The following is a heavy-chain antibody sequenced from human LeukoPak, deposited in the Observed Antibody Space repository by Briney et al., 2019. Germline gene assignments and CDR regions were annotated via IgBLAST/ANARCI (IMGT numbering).Heavy chain of an antibody. CDR2: IYYSGST. Sequence: SETLSLTCTVSGGSISSSSYYWGWTRQPPGKGLEWIGSIYYSGSTNYNPSLKSRVTISVDTSKNQFSLKLSSVTAADTAVYYCARQSSVAAHYYFDYWGQGTLVTVSS. CDR3: ARQSSVAAHYYFDY. D-gene: IGHD2-15*01. V-gene: IGHV4-39*01. CDR1: GGSISSSSYY. J-gene: IGHJ4*02.